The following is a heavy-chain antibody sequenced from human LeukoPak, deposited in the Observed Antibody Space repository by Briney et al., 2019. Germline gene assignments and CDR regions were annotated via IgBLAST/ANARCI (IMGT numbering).Heavy chain of an antibody. V-gene: IGHV4-39*01. CDR2: IYYSGST. D-gene: IGHD4-23*01. CDR1: GGSISSSSYY. J-gene: IGHJ4*02. CDR3: ASEKTTVEYFDY. Sequence: SETLSLTCTVSGGSISSSSYYWGWIRQPPGKGLEWIGSIYYSGSTYYNPSLKSRVTISVDTSKNQFSLKLSSVTAADTAVCYCASEKTTVEYFDYWGQGTLVTVSS.